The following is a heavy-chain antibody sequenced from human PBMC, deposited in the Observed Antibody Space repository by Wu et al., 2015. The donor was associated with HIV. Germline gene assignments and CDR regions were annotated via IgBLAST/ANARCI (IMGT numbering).Heavy chain of an antibody. Sequence: QVQLVQSGAEVKKPGASVKVSCKASGYTFSFPNYGLIWVRQAPGQGLEWMGGIIPIFGTANYAQKFQGRVTITTDESTSTAYMELSSLRSEDTAVYYCARGSHYYDSSGYYEPQYYFDYWGQGTLVTVSS. CDR1: GYTFSFPNYG. CDR2: IIPIFGTA. J-gene: IGHJ4*02. V-gene: IGHV1-69*05. CDR3: ARGSHYYDSSGYYEPQYYFDY. D-gene: IGHD3-22*01.